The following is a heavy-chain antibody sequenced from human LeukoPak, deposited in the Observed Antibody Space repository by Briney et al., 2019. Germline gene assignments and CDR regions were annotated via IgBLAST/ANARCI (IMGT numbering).Heavy chain of an antibody. CDR1: GYTFSTYG. D-gene: IGHD1-1*01. CDR3: ARDLSSGGWTLEFDY. CDR2: ISGHTGNT. V-gene: IGHV1-18*01. J-gene: IGHJ4*02. Sequence: GASVKVSCKTFGYTFSTYGVTWVRQAPGQGFQWMGWISGHTGNTKYAENFQGRISLTTDTSATTAYMELRSLTSDDTAVYYCARDLSSGGWTLEFDYWGQGSLVTVAS.